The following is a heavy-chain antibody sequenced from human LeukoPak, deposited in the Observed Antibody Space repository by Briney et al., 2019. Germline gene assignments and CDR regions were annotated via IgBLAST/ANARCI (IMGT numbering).Heavy chain of an antibody. V-gene: IGHV4-59*01. CDR1: GGSISSYY. J-gene: IGHJ5*02. Sequence: TSETLSLTCTVSGGSISSYYWSWIRQPPGKGLEWIGYIYYSGSTNYNPSLKSRVTISVDTSKNQFSLKLSSVTAADTAVYYCARGALLGWFDPWGQGTLVTVSS. D-gene: IGHD2-15*01. CDR3: ARGALLGWFDP. CDR2: IYYSGST.